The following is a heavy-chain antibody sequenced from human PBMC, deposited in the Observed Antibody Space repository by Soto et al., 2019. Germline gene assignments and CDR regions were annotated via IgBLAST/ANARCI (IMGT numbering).Heavy chain of an antibody. V-gene: IGHV1-69*02. CDR2: IIPILGIA. CDR1: GGTFSSYT. D-gene: IGHD2-2*01. J-gene: IGHJ5*02. CDR3: ARGSRGALLGGYQLLPNWFAP. Sequence: GASVKVSCKTSGGTFSSYTISWVRQAPGQGLEWMGRIIPILGIANYAQKFQGRVTITADKSTSTAYMELSSLRSEDPAVYYCARGSRGALLGGYQLLPNWFAPWGQGPLVPVSS.